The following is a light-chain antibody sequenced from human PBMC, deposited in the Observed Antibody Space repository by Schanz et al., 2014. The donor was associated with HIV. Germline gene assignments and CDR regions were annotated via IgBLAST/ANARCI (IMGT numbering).Light chain of an antibody. J-gene: IGKJ2*01. V-gene: IGKV3-20*01. Sequence: EIVMTQSPATLSVSPGDRATLSCRASQSVSRFLAWYQQKPGQAPRLLIYGASSRATGIPDRFSGSGSGTDFTLTISRLEPEDFAVYYCQQYGSLYTFGQGTKLEIK. CDR1: QSVSRF. CDR3: QQYGSLYT. CDR2: GAS.